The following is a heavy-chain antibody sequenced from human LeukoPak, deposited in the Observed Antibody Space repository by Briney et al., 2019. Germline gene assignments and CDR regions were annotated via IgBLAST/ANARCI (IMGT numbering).Heavy chain of an antibody. Sequence: PGGSLRLSCAASGFTFSSYAMSWVRQAPGKGLEWVSAISGSGGSTYYADSVKGRFTISRDNSKNTLYLQMNSLRAEDTAVYYCAKGTFYYYDSSGYPPDWGKGTTVTVSS. CDR2: ISGSGGST. J-gene: IGHJ6*04. V-gene: IGHV3-23*01. CDR1: GFTFSSYA. CDR3: AKGTFYYYDSSGYPPD. D-gene: IGHD3-22*01.